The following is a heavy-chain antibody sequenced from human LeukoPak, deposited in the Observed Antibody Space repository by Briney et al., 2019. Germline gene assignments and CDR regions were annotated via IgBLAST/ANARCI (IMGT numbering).Heavy chain of an antibody. Sequence: SETLSLTCAVYGGSFSGYYWSWIRQPPGKGLEWIGEINHSGSTNYNPSLKSRVTISVDTSKNQFSLKLSSVTAADTAVYYCARVRLYSNYDYWGQGTLVTVSS. D-gene: IGHD4-11*01. CDR1: GGSFSGYY. V-gene: IGHV4-34*01. CDR3: ARVRLYSNYDY. CDR2: INHSGST. J-gene: IGHJ4*02.